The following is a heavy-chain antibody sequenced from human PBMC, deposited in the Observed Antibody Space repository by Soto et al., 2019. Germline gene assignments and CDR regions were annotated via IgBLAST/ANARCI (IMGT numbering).Heavy chain of an antibody. CDR1: GGTFSSYA. Sequence: QVQLVQSGAEVKKPGSSVKVSCKASGGTFSSYAISWVRQAPGQGLEWMGGIIPIFGTANYAQKFQGRVTITADESTSTAYMDLSSLRSEYTAVYYCARDCIRTSCYGSGEGAGYWGQGTLVTVSS. V-gene: IGHV1-69*12. CDR2: IIPIFGTA. J-gene: IGHJ4*02. D-gene: IGHD2-2*01. CDR3: ARDCIRTSCYGSGEGAGY.